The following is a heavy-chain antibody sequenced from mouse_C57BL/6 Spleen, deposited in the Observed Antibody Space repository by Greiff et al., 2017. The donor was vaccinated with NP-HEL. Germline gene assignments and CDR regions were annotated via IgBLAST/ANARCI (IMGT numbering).Heavy chain of an antibody. Sequence: VQLQQSGAELVRPGSSVKLSCKASGYTFTSYWMHWVKQRPIQGLEWIGNIDPSDSETHYNQKFKDKATLTVDKSSSTAYMQLSSLTSEDSAVYYCARGLRREYYFDYWGQGTTLTVSS. J-gene: IGHJ2*01. CDR2: IDPSDSET. CDR3: ARGLRREYYFDY. CDR1: GYTFTSYW. V-gene: IGHV1-52*01. D-gene: IGHD2-4*01.